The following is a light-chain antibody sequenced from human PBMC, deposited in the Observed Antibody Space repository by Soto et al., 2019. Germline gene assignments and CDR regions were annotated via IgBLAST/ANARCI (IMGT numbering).Light chain of an antibody. CDR3: QQYNNWPPWT. CDR1: QSVSSN. V-gene: IGKV3-15*01. CDR2: GAS. Sequence: EIVMTQSPATLSVSPGERATLSCRASQSVSSNLAWYQQKPGQAPSLLIYGASTRATGIPARFSGSGSGTDFTLTISSLQSEDFEVYYGQQYNNWPPWTFGQGTKVEIK. J-gene: IGKJ1*01.